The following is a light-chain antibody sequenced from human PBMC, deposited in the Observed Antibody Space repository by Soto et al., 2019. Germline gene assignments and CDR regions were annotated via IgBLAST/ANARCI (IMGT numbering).Light chain of an antibody. CDR1: QSISSHY. J-gene: IGKJ5*01. CDR3: QQYGSSPFT. V-gene: IGKV3-20*01. Sequence: IVLTQSPGTLSLSPGERATLSCRASQSISSHYLAWYQHKPGQAPRLLIHGASSRATGIPDRFSGSGSGTDFTLTISRLEPEEFAVYYCQQYGSSPFTFGQGTRPQS. CDR2: GAS.